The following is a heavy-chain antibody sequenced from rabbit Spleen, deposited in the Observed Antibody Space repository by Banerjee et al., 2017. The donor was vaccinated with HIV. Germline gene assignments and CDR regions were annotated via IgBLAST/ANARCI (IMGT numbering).Heavy chain of an antibody. Sequence: QSLEESGGDLVKPGASLTLTCTASGFSFSSRYYMCWVRQAPGEGLEWIACIYSGSSGDTYYASWAKGRFTISKTSSTTVTLQMTSLTAADTATYFCARETSSGWGVVSYYFNLWGPGTLVTVS. CDR1: GFSFSSRYY. CDR3: ARETSSGWGVVSYYFNL. V-gene: IGHV1S40*01. CDR2: IYSGSSGDT. J-gene: IGHJ4*01. D-gene: IGHD4-1*01.